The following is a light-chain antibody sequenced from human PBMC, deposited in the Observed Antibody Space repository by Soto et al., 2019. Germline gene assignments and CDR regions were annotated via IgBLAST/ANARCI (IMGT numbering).Light chain of an antibody. CDR1: SSDVGGYNY. CDR3: SSYTSAGTRV. J-gene: IGLJ1*01. V-gene: IGLV2-14*03. CDR2: DVS. Sequence: QSALTQPASVSGSPGQSITISCTGTSSDVGGYNYVSWYQQHPGRAPKLMIYDVSNRPSGVSDRLSGSKSGNTAFLTISGVQAEDEAEYYCSSYTSAGTRVFGTGTKLTVL.